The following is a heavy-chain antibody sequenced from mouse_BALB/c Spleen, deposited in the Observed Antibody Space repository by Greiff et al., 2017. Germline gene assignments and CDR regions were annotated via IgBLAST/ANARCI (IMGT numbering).Heavy chain of an antibody. J-gene: IGHJ3*01. CDR3: ARHEAITTATAY. Sequence: EVQVVESGGDLVKPGGSLKLSCAASGFTFSSYGMSWVRQTPDKRLEWVATISSGGSYTYYPDSVKGRFTISRDNAKNTLYLQMSSLKSEDTAMYYCARHEAITTATAYWGQGTLVTVSA. CDR1: GFTFSSYG. CDR2: ISSGGSYT. V-gene: IGHV5-6*01. D-gene: IGHD1-2*01.